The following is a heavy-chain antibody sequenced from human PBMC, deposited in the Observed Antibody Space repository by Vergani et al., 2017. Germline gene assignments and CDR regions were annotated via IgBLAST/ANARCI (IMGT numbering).Heavy chain of an antibody. CDR1: GGSFSGYY. V-gene: IGHV4-34*01. Sequence: QVQLQQWGAGLWKPSETLSLTCAVYGGSFSGYYWSWIRQPPGKGLEWIGEINHSGSTNYNPSLKSRVTISVDTSQNQFSLKMSSVTAADTAVYYCARRXRYDYVWGSYRSPPNPYGMDVWGQGTTVTVSS. J-gene: IGHJ6*02. CDR2: INHSGST. D-gene: IGHD3-16*02. CDR3: ARRXRYDYVWGSYRSPPNPYGMDV.